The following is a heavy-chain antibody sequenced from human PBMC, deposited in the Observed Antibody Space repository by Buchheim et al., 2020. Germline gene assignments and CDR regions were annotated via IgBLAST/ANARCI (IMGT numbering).Heavy chain of an antibody. Sequence: QVQLVQSGAEVKKPGASVKVSCKASGYTFTSYDINWVRQATGQGLEWMGWMNPNSGNTGYAQKFQGRVTMTRNTSIRTADMELSSLRSEDTAVYYCAIYDFWSGLTYYYYYGMDVWGQGTT. D-gene: IGHD3-3*01. CDR2: MNPNSGNT. J-gene: IGHJ6*02. CDR1: GYTFTSYD. V-gene: IGHV1-8*01. CDR3: AIYDFWSGLTYYYYYGMDV.